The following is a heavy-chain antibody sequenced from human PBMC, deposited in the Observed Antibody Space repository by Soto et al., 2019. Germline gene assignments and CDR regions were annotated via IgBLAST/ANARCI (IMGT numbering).Heavy chain of an antibody. V-gene: IGHV3-23*01. CDR2: LSGGGSNT. Sequence: PGGSLRLSCAASGFSFSTYSMAWVRQTPGKGLAWVSGLSGGGSNTFYADSVQGRFTISVDNSKNTVYLQMNSLRVEDTALYYCARWDGYCDVWGRGTLVTVSS. J-gene: IGHJ4*02. CDR1: GFSFSTYS. D-gene: IGHD1-26*01. CDR3: ARWDGYCDV.